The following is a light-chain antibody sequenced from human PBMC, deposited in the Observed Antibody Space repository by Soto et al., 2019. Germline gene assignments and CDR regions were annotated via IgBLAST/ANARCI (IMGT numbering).Light chain of an antibody. J-gene: IGLJ1*01. V-gene: IGLV2-14*01. CDR3: SSYTSSSTLYV. CDR1: SSDVGGYNY. CDR2: EVS. Sequence: QSALTQPASVSGSPGQSITISCTGTSSDVGGYNYVSWYQQHPGKDPKLMIYEVSNRPSGVSNRFSGSKSGNTASLTISGLQAEDEADYYCSSYTSSSTLYVFGTGTKLTGL.